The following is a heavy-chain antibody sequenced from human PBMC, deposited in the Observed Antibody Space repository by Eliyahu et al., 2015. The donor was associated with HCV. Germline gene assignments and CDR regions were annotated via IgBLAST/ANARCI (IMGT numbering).Heavy chain of an antibody. CDR2: ISAYNGNT. CDR3: ARVGSSEDDYGDYATTGAYNWFDP. V-gene: IGHV1-18*04. CDR1: GYTFTSYG. D-gene: IGHD4-17*01. J-gene: IGHJ5*02. Sequence: QVQLVQSGAEVKKPGASVXVSCKASGYTFTSYGXSWVXXAPGQGLEWMGWISAYNGNTNYAQKLQGRVTMTTDTSTSTAYMELRSLRSDDTAVYYCARVGSSEDDYGDYATTGAYNWFDPWGQGTLVTVSS.